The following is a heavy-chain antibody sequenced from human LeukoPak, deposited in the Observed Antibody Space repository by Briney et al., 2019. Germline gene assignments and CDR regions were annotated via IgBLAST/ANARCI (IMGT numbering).Heavy chain of an antibody. CDR1: GFTFTTYG. D-gene: IGHD2-2*03. Sequence: GSLRLSCSASGFTFTTYGMSWVRQAPGKGLEWVSGIGGSGTRTYYADSVKGRFTISRDNSKNTLYLQMNSLRDEDTAVYHCAKDSHWILFDDWGQGTLVTVSS. CDR3: AKDSHWILFDD. J-gene: IGHJ4*02. CDR2: IGGSGTRT. V-gene: IGHV3-23*01.